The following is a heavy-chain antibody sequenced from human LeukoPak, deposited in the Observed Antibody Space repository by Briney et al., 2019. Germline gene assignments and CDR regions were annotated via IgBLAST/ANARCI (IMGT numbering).Heavy chain of an antibody. Sequence: GGSLRLSCAAAGFTYSGYAMSWVRQAPGKWLEWVSGISGSGGNTYYADSVKGRFNISRDNSKNMLYLEMNSLRTEDTAVYYCAKGGRGSGSYNYFDKWGQGTLVTVSS. CDR3: AKGGRGSGSYNYFDK. D-gene: IGHD3-10*01. CDR1: GFTYSGYA. J-gene: IGHJ4*02. V-gene: IGHV3-23*01. CDR2: ISGSGGNT.